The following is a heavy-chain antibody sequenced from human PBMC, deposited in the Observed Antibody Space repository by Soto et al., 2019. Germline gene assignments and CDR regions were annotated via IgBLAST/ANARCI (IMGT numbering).Heavy chain of an antibody. CDR3: ASPHQWLGYYYYGMDV. J-gene: IGHJ6*02. Sequence: GASVKVSCKASGGTFSSYAISWVRQAPGQGLEWMGGIIPIFGTANYAQKFQGRVTITADGSTSTAYMELSSLRSEDTAVYYCASPHQWLGYYYYGMDVWGQGTTVTVSS. CDR2: IIPIFGTA. CDR1: GGTFSSYA. V-gene: IGHV1-69*13. D-gene: IGHD6-19*01.